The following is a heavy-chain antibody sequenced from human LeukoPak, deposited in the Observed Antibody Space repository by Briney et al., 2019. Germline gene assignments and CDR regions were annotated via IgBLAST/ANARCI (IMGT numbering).Heavy chain of an antibody. J-gene: IGHJ6*04. D-gene: IGHD3-10*01. Sequence: GGSLRLSCAASGLTFSSYGMHWVRQAPGKGLEWVAVIWYDGSNKYYADSVEGRFTISRDNSKNTLYLQMNSLRAEDTAVYYCARVDCYGSGPYYYYGMDVWGKGTTVTVSS. CDR3: ARVDCYGSGPYYYYGMDV. CDR1: GLTFSSYG. CDR2: IWYDGSNK. V-gene: IGHV3-33*01.